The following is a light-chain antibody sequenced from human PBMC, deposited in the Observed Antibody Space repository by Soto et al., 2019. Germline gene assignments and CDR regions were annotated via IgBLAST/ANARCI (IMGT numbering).Light chain of an antibody. CDR1: QSVSTN. V-gene: IGKV3-15*01. J-gene: IGKJ2*01. CDR3: QQYHNWPPYT. Sequence: EIVMTQSPATLSVSPGERATLSCRVSQSVSTNLAWYQQKPGQAPMLLMYGASTRATGIPARFSGSGSGTEFNLTISSLQSEDFAGDYCQQYHNWPPYTFGQGTKLEIK. CDR2: GAS.